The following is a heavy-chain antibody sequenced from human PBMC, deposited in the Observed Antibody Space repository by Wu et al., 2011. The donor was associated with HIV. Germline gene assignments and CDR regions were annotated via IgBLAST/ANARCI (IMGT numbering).Heavy chain of an antibody. V-gene: IGHV1-69*15. CDR2: IIPLYGTA. Sequence: QVQLVQSGAEVKKPGSSVKVSCKASGGTFSSYAISWVRQAPRQGLEWMGRIIPLYGTAHYAQNFQGRVTITADESTSIAYMEXSSLRSEDTAVYYCVRDLGGNEEYWGQGTRGHR. CDR1: GGTFSSYA. J-gene: IGHJ4*02. D-gene: IGHD4-23*01. CDR3: VRDLGGNEEY.